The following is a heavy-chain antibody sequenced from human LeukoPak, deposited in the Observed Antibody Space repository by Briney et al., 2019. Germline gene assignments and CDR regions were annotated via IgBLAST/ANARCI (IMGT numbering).Heavy chain of an antibody. D-gene: IGHD3-3*01. J-gene: IGHJ6*04. CDR2: IYHNGGT. CDR3: ARDVRRGLRFNNFYPYFGMDV. Sequence: SETLSLTCSVSGGSINFIWSWIRQSPGKGLEWIGCIYHNGGTSYNSPLKSRVAISLDTSKKQVSLMLNSVTASDTAVYYCARDVRRGLRFNNFYPYFGMDVWGKGTTVIVSA. V-gene: IGHV4-59*01. CDR1: GGSINFI.